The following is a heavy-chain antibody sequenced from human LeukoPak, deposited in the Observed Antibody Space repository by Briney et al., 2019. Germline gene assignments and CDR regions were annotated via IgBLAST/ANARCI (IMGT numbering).Heavy chain of an antibody. V-gene: IGHV4-59*01. D-gene: IGHD6-13*01. CDR1: GGSISSYY. Sequence: SETLSLTCTVSGGSISSYYWSWTRQPPGKGLEWIGYIYYSGNTNYNPSLKSRVTISVDTSKNQFSLKLSSVTAADTAVYYCARAARGIAAAGTTLLPYGMDVWGQGTTVTVSS. CDR3: ARAARGIAAAGTTLLPYGMDV. CDR2: IYYSGNT. J-gene: IGHJ6*02.